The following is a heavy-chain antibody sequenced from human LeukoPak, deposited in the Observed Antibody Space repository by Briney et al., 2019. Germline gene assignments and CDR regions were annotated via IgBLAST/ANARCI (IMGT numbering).Heavy chain of an antibody. CDR3: ARDFYGETQVYYFDY. V-gene: IGHV1-18*01. CDR2: ISAYNGNT. CDR1: GYTFTSYG. J-gene: IGHJ4*02. Sequence: ASVKVSCKASGYTFTSYGISWVRQAPGQGLEWMGWISAYNGNTNYAQKLQGRVTMTTATSTSTAYMELRSLRSDDTAVYYCARDFYGETQVYYFDYWGQGTLVTVSS. D-gene: IGHD4-17*01.